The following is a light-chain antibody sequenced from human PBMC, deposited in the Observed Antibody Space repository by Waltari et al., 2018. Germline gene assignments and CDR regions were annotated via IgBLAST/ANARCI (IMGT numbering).Light chain of an antibody. CDR1: QNLSSNF. Sequence: IVLTQSPGTLSLSPGDKASLSCKASQNLSSNFLAWYRQRPGQPPGLLIHGAAKRAAGIPDTFSGSGSGTDFTLTISRLEAEDSAVYYCQQYGTSPYTVGQGTKVEIK. V-gene: IGKV3-20*01. CDR3: QQYGTSPYT. CDR2: GAA. J-gene: IGKJ2*01.